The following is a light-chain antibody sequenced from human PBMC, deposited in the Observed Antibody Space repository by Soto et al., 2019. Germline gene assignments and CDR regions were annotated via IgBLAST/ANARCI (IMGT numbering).Light chain of an antibody. V-gene: IGLV2-14*01. CDR2: EVS. Sequence: QSALTQPASVSGSPGQSITISCTGTSSDVGGYNYVSWYQQHPGQVPELMIYEVSNRPSGVSNRFSGSKSGNTASLTISGLQAEDEADYYCSSYASSGTQVFGGGTKLTVL. CDR1: SSDVGGYNY. CDR3: SSYASSGTQV. J-gene: IGLJ3*02.